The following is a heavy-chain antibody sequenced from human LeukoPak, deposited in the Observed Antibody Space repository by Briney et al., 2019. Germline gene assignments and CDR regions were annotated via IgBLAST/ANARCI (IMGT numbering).Heavy chain of an antibody. V-gene: IGHV1-3*01. CDR2: INAGNGNT. D-gene: IGHD5-12*01. CDR3: ARGAGGYDLVSWFDP. Sequence: ASVKVSCKASGYTFTSYGISWVRQAPGQGLEWMGWINAGNGNTKYSQKFQGRVTITRDTSASTAYMELSSLRSEDTAVYYCARGAGGYDLVSWFDPWGQGTLVTVSS. J-gene: IGHJ5*02. CDR1: GYTFTSYG.